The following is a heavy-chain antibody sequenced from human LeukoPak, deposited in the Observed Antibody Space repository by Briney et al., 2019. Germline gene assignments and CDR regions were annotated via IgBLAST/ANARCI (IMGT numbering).Heavy chain of an antibody. J-gene: IGHJ4*02. CDR2: IWSDATNE. CDR1: GFTFSHFG. Sequence: GGSLRLSCEASGFTFSHFGMHWVRQAPGKGLEWVAVIWSDATNEYYADSVKGRFTISRDNFKNTVSLQMNSLRAEDTAVYYCVKDAQRGFDYSNSLEHWGQGSLVTVSS. D-gene: IGHD4-11*01. V-gene: IGHV3-33*06. CDR3: VKDAQRGFDYSNSLEH.